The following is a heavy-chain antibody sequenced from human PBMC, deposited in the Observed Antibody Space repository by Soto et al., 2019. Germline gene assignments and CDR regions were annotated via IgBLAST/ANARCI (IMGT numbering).Heavy chain of an antibody. J-gene: IGHJ4*02. D-gene: IGHD3-10*01. CDR2: VDHSGRT. V-gene: IGHV4-38-2*01. Sequence: ETLCLSGAVCGYSINSDYYWDWIRQPPAKGLEWIGSVDHSGRTYYSPSLRSRLTIFIDTSKNQFSLRLTSVTAADTAMYFCAKKGYYPSGKINLFGSWGPGTLVTVSS. CDR3: AKKGYYPSGKINLFGS. CDR1: GYSINSDYY.